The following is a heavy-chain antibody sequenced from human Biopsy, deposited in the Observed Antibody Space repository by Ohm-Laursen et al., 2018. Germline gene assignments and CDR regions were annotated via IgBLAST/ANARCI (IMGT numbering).Heavy chain of an antibody. Sequence: SVKVSCKVSGFTFSSFAVQWVRQACGQRLEWIGWIVVGSGHTDYAQKFQERVTITRDMSTSTAYMELTSLRSEDTAVYYCAATSTLYYYYYAMDVWDQGTTITVSS. J-gene: IGHJ6*02. CDR2: IVVGSGHT. CDR1: GFTFSSFA. V-gene: IGHV1-58*01. CDR3: AATSTLYYYYYAMDV.